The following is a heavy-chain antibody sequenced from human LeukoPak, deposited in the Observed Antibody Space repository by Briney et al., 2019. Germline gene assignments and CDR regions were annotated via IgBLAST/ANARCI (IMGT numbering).Heavy chain of an antibody. V-gene: IGHV3-23*01. Sequence: GGSLRLSCVASAFTFSSYAMTWVRQAPGKGLEWVSVISGNGGGTNYADSVKGRFTISRDNSKNTLYLQMNSLRAEDTAVYYCAKGGESERYWGQGTLVTVSS. J-gene: IGHJ4*02. CDR1: AFTFSSYA. CDR3: AKGGESERY. CDR2: ISGNGGGT. D-gene: IGHD2/OR15-2a*01.